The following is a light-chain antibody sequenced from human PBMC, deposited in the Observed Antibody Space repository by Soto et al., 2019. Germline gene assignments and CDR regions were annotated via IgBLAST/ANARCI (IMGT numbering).Light chain of an antibody. V-gene: IGLV2-14*01. CDR1: SRDVGGYNY. CDR2: EVS. CDR3: NSYTSKSTGV. J-gene: IGLJ1*01. Sequence: QSALTQPASGSGSHGQSITISCTGTSRDVGGYNYVSWYQHHPGKAPKLIIYEVSTRPSGGSNRFSGSKSGNTASLTISGLQAEDEADYYCNSYTSKSTGVFGTGTKLTVL.